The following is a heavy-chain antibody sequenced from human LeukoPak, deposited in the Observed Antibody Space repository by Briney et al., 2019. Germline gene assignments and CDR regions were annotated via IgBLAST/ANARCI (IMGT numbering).Heavy chain of an antibody. CDR2: IYYNGRT. Sequence: SETLSLTCTVSGGSIRSYYWAWIRQPPGKGLEWIGVIYYNGRTFYNPSLESRLTISVDTSKNQFSLKLSSVTASDTAVYYCARRSGRTPNYFDPWGQGTLVTVSS. CDR1: GGSIRSYY. J-gene: IGHJ5*02. CDR3: ARRSGRTPNYFDP. V-gene: IGHV4-39*01. D-gene: IGHD6-25*01.